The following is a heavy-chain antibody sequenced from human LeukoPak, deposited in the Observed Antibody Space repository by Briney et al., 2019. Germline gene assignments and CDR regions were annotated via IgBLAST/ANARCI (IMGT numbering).Heavy chain of an antibody. D-gene: IGHD5-24*01. CDR2: ISYDGSNK. V-gene: IGHV3-30*03. J-gene: IGHJ3*02. CDR1: GFTFSSYG. CDR3: ARDREGGYNYDAFDI. Sequence: GGSLRLSCAASGFTFSSYGMHWVRQAPGKGLEWVAVISYDGSNKYCADSVKGRFTISRDNSKNTLYLQMNSLRAEDTAVYYCARDREGGYNYDAFDIWGQGTMVTVSS.